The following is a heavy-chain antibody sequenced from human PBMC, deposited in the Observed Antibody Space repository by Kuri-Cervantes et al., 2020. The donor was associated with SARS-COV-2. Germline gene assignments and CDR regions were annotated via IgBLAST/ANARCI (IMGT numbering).Heavy chain of an antibody. CDR3: ARQGGYSSSSLDY. D-gene: IGHD6-6*01. V-gene: IGHV4-38-2*01. CDR1: GYSISSGYY. J-gene: IGHJ4*02. Sequence: ESLKISCAVSGYSISSGYYWGWIRQPPGKGLEWIGGIYHSGSTYYNPSLKSRVTISVDTSKNQFSLKLSSVTAADTAVYYCARQGGYSSSSLDYWGQGTLVTVSS. CDR2: IYHSGST.